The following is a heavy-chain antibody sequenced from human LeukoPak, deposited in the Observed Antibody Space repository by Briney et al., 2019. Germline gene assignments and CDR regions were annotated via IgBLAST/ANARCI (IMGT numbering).Heavy chain of an antibody. V-gene: IGHV1-3*01. D-gene: IGHD1-26*01. CDR3: ARTGDETLFDY. J-gene: IGHJ4*02. CDR2: INAGNGNT. CDR1: GYTFTSYG. Sequence: GASVKVSCKASGYTFTSYGISWVRQAPGQRLEWMGWINAGNGNTKYSQKFQGRVTITRDTSASTAYMELSSLRSEDTAVYYCARTGDETLFDYWGQGTLVTVSS.